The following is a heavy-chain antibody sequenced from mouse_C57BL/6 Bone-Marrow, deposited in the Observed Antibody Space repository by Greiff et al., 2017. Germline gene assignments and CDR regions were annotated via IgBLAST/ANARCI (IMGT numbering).Heavy chain of an antibody. V-gene: IGHV1-15*01. Sequence: VQLHQSGAELVRPGASVTLSCKASGYTFTDSEMHWVKQTPVHGLEWIGAIAPETGGTAYNQKFKGKAILTADKSSSTAYMELRSLTSEDSAVYYCTRCYDYGGSWFAYWGQGTLVTVSA. CDR3: TRCYDYGGSWFAY. CDR1: GYTFTDSE. D-gene: IGHD2-4*01. CDR2: IAPETGGT. J-gene: IGHJ3*01.